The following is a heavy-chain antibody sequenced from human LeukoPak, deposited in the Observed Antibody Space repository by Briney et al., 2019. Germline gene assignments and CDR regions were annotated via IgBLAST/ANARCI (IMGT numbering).Heavy chain of an antibody. CDR2: IYYTGST. J-gene: IGHJ6*03. D-gene: IGHD6-6*01. V-gene: IGHV4-39*07. Sequence: SETLSLTCTVSGGSIRSTGSYWGWIRQPPGKGLEWIGSIYYTGSTYYNPSLKSRVTISVDTSKNQFSLKLTSVTAADTAVYYCASDSSSRYYYMDVWGKGTTVTVSS. CDR3: ASDSSSRYYYMDV. CDR1: GGSIRSTGSY.